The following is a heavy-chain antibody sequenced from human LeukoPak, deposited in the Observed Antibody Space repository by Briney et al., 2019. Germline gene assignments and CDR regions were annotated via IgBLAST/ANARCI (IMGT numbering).Heavy chain of an antibody. D-gene: IGHD2-21*02. Sequence: GESLKISCKGSGYSFTSYWIGWVRQMPGKGLEWMGIIYPGDSDTRYSPSFQGQVTISADKSISTAYLQWSSLKASDTAMYYCARTPYCGGDCYPTFDYWGQGTLVTVSS. CDR1: GYSFTSYW. CDR2: IYPGDSDT. CDR3: ARTPYCGGDCYPTFDY. J-gene: IGHJ4*02. V-gene: IGHV5-51*01.